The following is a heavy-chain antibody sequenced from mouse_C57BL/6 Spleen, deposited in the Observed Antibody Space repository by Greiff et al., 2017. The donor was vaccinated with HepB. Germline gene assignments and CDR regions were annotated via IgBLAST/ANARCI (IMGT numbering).Heavy chain of an antibody. J-gene: IGHJ2*01. CDR3: ARSYYYGDDY. V-gene: IGHV1-42*01. D-gene: IGHD1-1*01. CDR1: GYSFTGYY. CDR2: INPSTGGT. Sequence: EVQLQQSGPELVKPGASVKISCKASGYSFTGYYMNWVKQSPEKSLEWIGEINPSTGGTTYNQKFKAKATLTVDKSSSTAYMQLKSLTSEDSAVYYCARSYYYGDDYWGQGTTLTVSS.